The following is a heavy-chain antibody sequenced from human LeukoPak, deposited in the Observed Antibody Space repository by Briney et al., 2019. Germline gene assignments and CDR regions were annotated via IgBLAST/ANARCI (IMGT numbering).Heavy chain of an antibody. CDR1: GGSISSYY. D-gene: IGHD5-12*01. V-gene: IGHV4-59*01. CDR3: ARELRGATTGSSDY. J-gene: IGHJ4*02. CDR2: IYYSGST. Sequence: PSETLSLTCTVSGGSISSYYWSWIRQPPGKGLEWIGYIYYSGSTNYNPSLKSRVTISVDTSKNQFSLRLSSVTAADTAVYYCARELRGATTGSSDYWGQGTLVTVSS.